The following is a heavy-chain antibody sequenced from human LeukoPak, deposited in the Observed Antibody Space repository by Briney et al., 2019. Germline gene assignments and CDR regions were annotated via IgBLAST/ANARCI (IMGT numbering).Heavy chain of an antibody. V-gene: IGHV1-69*01. CDR1: GGTLSRYA. J-gene: IGHJ6*04. D-gene: IGHD2-8*02. CDR2: IIPIFGTA. Sequence: SVKVSCKASGGTLSRYAIRWVRQAPGQGGEWMGEIIPIFGTANYAQKFQGRVTVTADESTSTVYMELSSLRSEDTAVYYCARLLEVAYHYGMDVWGKGTTVTVSS. CDR3: ARLLEVAYHYGMDV.